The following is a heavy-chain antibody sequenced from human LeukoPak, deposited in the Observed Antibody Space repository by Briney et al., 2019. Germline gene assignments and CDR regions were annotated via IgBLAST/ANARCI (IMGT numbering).Heavy chain of an antibody. Sequence: ASVKVSCKTSGYTFTAHYIHWVRQAPGQGLEWMGWIDPNSGGTNYAQKFQGRVTMTRDTSISAAYMELSRLRSDDTAVYYCARDAGTTGLDPWGQGTLVTVSS. J-gene: IGHJ5*02. CDR2: IDPNSGGT. CDR1: GYTFTAHY. D-gene: IGHD1-1*01. CDR3: ARDAGTTGLDP. V-gene: IGHV1-2*02.